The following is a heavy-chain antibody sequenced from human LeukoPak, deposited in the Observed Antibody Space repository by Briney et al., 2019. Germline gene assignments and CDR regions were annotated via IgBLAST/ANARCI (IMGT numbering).Heavy chain of an antibody. CDR1: RASISSGDYL. Sequence: SETLSLTCTVSRASISSGDYLWSWIRQPPGKGLEYIGYIYYSGSTYYNPSLRSRATLSIDTSKNQFSLRLSSVTAADTAVYYCARDTNWHYFDSWGQGTLVTVSS. J-gene: IGHJ4*02. D-gene: IGHD7-27*01. V-gene: IGHV4-30-4*01. CDR2: IYYSGST. CDR3: ARDTNWHYFDS.